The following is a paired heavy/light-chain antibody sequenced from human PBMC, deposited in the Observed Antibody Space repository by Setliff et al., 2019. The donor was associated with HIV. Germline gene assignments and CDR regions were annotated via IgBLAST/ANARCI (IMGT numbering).Light chain of an antibody. CDR2: DNS. Sequence: QSVLTQPPSVSGAPGQRVTISCTGSSSNIGAGYDVHWYQQLPGTAPKLLVYDNSNRPSGVPDRFSGSKSGTSASLAITGLQAEDEADYYCQSYDNSLNWVFGGGTKLTVL. CDR1: SSNIGAGYD. J-gene: IGLJ3*02. CDR3: QSYDNSLNWV. V-gene: IGLV1-40*01.
Heavy chain of an antibody. CDR3: ARSAFYYGSGNIPPMSSFDY. CDR2: INPSGISI. Sequence: QVQLVQSGAEVKKPGASVKVSCKASGYTFTYYYIHWVRQAPGQGLEWMGIINPSGISITYAQNLQGRVTMTSDTSTTTVYMELTRLRFEDTAIYYCARSAFYYGSGNIPPMSSFDYWGQGTLVTVSS. J-gene: IGHJ4*02. CDR1: GYTFTYYY. D-gene: IGHD3-10*01. V-gene: IGHV1-46*01.